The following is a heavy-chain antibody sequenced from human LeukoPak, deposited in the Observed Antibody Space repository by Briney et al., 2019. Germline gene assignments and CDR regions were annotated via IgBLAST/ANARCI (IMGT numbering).Heavy chain of an antibody. Sequence: ASVKVSCKASGYTFTGYYLHWVRLAPGQGREWVGWIDPKSGGTKIAQKFQGRVTMTRDTSISTAYMELSRLRSDDTAVYYCARLITDYYYMDVWGKGTTVTVSS. V-gene: IGHV1-2*02. CDR3: ARLITDYYYMDV. CDR1: GYTFTGYY. CDR2: IDPKSGGT. J-gene: IGHJ6*03. D-gene: IGHD1-14*01.